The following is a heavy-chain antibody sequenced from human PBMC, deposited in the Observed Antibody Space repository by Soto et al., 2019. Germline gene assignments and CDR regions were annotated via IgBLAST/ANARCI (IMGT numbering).Heavy chain of an antibody. V-gene: IGHV3-11*06. J-gene: IGHJ4*02. D-gene: IGHD3-22*01. CDR3: AGGLYYDSSGYYSGY. Sequence: GGSLRLSCAASGFTFSDYYMSWIRQAPGKGLEWVSYISSSSSYTNYADSVKGRFTISRDNAKNSLYLQMNSLRAEETAVYYCAGGLYYDSSGYYSGYWGQGTLVTVSS. CDR2: ISSSSSYT. CDR1: GFTFSDYY.